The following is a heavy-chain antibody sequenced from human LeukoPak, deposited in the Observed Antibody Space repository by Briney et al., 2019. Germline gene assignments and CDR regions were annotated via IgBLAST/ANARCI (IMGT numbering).Heavy chain of an antibody. CDR1: GGSISSGDYY. V-gene: IGHV4-30-4*01. CDR3: ARLSYYYDSSGYSDRSLGFYFDY. D-gene: IGHD3-22*01. Sequence: PSQTLSLTCTVSGGSISSGDYYWSWIRQPPGKGLEWIGYIYYSGSTYYNPSLKSRVTISVDTSKNQFSLKLSSVTAADTAVYYCARLSYYYDSSGYSDRSLGFYFDYWGQGTLVTVSS. J-gene: IGHJ4*02. CDR2: IYYSGST.